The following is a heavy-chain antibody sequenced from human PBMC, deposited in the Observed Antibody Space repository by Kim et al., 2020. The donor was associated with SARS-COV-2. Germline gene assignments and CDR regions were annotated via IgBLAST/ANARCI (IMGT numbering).Heavy chain of an antibody. Sequence: GGSLRLSCAASGFTFSDYYMTWIRQAPGKGLEWISYISSSGTPIYYADSVRGRFTISRDNAKNSLFLQMNSLRAEDTAVHHCATAAGAFYYGMDVWGPGTTVTFSS. J-gene: IGHJ6*02. CDR3: ATAAGAFYYGMDV. D-gene: IGHD6-13*01. CDR2: ISSSGTPI. CDR1: GFTFSDYY. V-gene: IGHV3-11*01.